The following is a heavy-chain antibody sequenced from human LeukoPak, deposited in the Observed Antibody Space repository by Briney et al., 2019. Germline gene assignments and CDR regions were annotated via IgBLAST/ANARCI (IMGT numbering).Heavy chain of an antibody. D-gene: IGHD1-26*01. J-gene: IGHJ4*02. CDR2: IRTDGGTS. V-gene: IGHV3-64D*06. CDR1: GFTFSSYT. CDR3: VKDVTGTYSGDF. Sequence: GGSLRLSCSASGFTFSSYTMHWVRQAPGKGLQYVSSIRTDGGTSYDADSVMGRFTISRDNSKKTLYLQMSSLRPEDTAVYYCVKDVTGTYSGDFWCQGTLVTVSS.